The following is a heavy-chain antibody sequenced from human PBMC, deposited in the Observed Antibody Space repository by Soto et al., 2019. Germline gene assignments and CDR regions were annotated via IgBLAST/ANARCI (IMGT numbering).Heavy chain of an antibody. CDR2: IDSSGEK. D-gene: IGHD6-19*01. V-gene: IGHV2-26*01. J-gene: IGHJ5*02. Sequence: QVTLKESGPVLVKPTETLTLRCTVSGLSITDSEMGVSWIRQPPGQPLEWLAHIDSSGEKSYRTCLKSRIAISKDTSKSQIVLTMTNMDPADTATYYCARRHLAVAVSPWFDPWGQGIPVTVSS. CDR1: GLSITDSEMG. CDR3: ARRHLAVAVSPWFDP.